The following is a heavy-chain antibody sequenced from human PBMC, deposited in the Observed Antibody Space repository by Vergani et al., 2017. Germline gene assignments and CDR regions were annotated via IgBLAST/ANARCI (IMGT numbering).Heavy chain of an antibody. J-gene: IGHJ4*02. V-gene: IGHV4-34*01. Sequence: QVQLQQWGAGLLKPSETLSLTCAVYGGSFSGYYWSWIRQPPGKGLEWIGEINHSGSTNYNPSLKSRVTISVDTSKNQFSLKLSSVTAADTAVYYCARVSQYYGSGSYYKRGWYYFDYWGQGTLVTVSS. CDR1: GGSFSGYY. CDR3: ARVSQYYGSGSYYKRGWYYFDY. CDR2: INHSGST. D-gene: IGHD3-10*01.